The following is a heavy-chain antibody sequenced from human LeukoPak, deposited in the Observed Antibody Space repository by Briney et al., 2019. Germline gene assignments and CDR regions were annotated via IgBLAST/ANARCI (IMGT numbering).Heavy chain of an antibody. D-gene: IGHD2-21*02. CDR1: GFTVSSNY. V-gene: IGHV3-66*01. Sequence: PGGSLRLSCAASGFTVSSNYMSWVRQAPGKGLEWVSVIYSGGGTYYADSVKGRFTISRDNSKNTLYLQMNSLRAEDTAVYYCARVGHIVVVTGEYYFDYWGQGTLVTVSS. J-gene: IGHJ4*02. CDR3: ARVGHIVVVTGEYYFDY. CDR2: IYSGGGT.